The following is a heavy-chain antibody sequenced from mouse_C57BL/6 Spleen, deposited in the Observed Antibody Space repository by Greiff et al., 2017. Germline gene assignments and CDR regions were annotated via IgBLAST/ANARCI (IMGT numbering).Heavy chain of an antibody. CDR1: GYTFTDYY. Sequence: EVKLMESGPVLVKPGASVKMSCKASGYTFTDYYMNWVKQSHGKSLEWIGVINPYNGGTSYNQKFKGKATLTVDKSSSTAYMGLNSLTSEDSAVYYCARMITTLFDYWGQGTTLTVSS. J-gene: IGHJ2*01. V-gene: IGHV1-19*01. CDR2: INPYNGGT. CDR3: ARMITTLFDY. D-gene: IGHD2-4*01.